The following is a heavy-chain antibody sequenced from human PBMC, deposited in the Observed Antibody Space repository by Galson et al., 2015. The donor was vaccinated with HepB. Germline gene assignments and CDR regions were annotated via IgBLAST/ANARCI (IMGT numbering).Heavy chain of an antibody. J-gene: IGHJ4*02. Sequence: SVKVSCKASGHTFTNYPISWVRQAPGLGLEWVGGIIPIFDTKNYAQKFRGRVTITADESTSTAYMEMRSLTSRDTAVYYCATGLSQDLLTPYLDLGYWGQGTLVNVSS. V-gene: IGHV1-69*13. CDR1: GHTFTNYP. D-gene: IGHD3-9*01. CDR3: ATGLSQDLLTPYLDLGY. CDR2: IIPIFDTK.